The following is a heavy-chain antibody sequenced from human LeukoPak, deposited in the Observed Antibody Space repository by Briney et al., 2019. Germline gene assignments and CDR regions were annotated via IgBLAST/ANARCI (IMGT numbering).Heavy chain of an antibody. CDR3: AREYYYDSSGYTN. CDR2: IIPILGIA. Sequence: GASVKVSCKASGYTFTSYGISWVRQAPGQGLEWMGRIIPILGIANYAQKFQGRVTITADKSTSTAYMELSSLRSEDTAVYYCAREYYYDSSGYTNWGQGTLVTVSS. D-gene: IGHD3-22*01. J-gene: IGHJ4*02. CDR1: GYTFTSYG. V-gene: IGHV1-69*04.